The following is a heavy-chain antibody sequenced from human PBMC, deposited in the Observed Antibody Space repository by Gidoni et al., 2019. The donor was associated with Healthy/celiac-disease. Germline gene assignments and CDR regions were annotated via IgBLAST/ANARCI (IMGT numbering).Heavy chain of an antibody. V-gene: IGHV1-58*01. J-gene: IGHJ4*02. CDR1: GFTFTSSA. Sequence: QMQLVQSGPEVKKPGTSVKVSCKASGFTFTSSAVQWVRQARGQRLEWIGWIVVGSGNTNYAQKFQERVTITRDMSTSTAYMELSSLRSEDTAVYYCAAVANSPYKIWFGEYWGQGTLVTVSS. CDR3: AAVANSPYKIWFGEY. D-gene: IGHD3-10*01. CDR2: IVVGSGNT.